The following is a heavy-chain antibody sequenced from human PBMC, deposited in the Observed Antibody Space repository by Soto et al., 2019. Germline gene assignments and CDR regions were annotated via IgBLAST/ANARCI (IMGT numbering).Heavy chain of an antibody. CDR1: GGSINSGDYY. J-gene: IGHJ6*02. D-gene: IGHD6-13*01. V-gene: IGHV4-30-4*01. Sequence: SETLSLTCTVSGGSINSGDYYWSWIRQPPGKGLEWTGYIYDSGSTYYYPSLKSRVTMSVDTSKNEFSLKLSSVTAADTAVYYCARSGATAASYYYAMDVWGQGATVTVSS. CDR2: IYDSGST. CDR3: ARSGATAASYYYAMDV.